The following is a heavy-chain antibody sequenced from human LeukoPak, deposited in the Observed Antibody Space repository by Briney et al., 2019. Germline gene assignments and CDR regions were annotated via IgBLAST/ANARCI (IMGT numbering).Heavy chain of an antibody. D-gene: IGHD1-1*01. J-gene: IGHJ4*02. CDR2: MYHGGTP. Sequence: SETLSLTCTVSGYSIRNGYFWGWVRQPPGKGLEWIGSMYHGGTPNYNPSLKSRVTISVDTSKNQFSLKLSSVTAADTAVYYCARSPQLELDYWGQGTLVTVSS. CDR3: ARSPQLELDY. V-gene: IGHV4-38-2*02. CDR1: GYSIRNGYF.